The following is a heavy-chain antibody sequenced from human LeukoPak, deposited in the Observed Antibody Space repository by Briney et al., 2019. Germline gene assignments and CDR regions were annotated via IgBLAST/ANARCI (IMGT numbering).Heavy chain of an antibody. V-gene: IGHV3-23*01. CDR1: GFTFSSYA. CDR3: AKGPLLERPLRCDP. J-gene: IGHJ5*02. Sequence: GGSLRLSCAASGFTFSSYAMSWVRQAPGKGLEWVSAISGSGGSTYYADSVKGRFTISRDNSKNTLYLQMNSLRAEDTAVYYFAKGPLLERPLRCDPWGQGTLVSVSS. CDR2: ISGSGGST. D-gene: IGHD1-1*01.